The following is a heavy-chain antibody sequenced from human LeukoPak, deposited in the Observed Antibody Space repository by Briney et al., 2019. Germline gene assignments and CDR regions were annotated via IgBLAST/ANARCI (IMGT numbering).Heavy chain of an antibody. V-gene: IGHV3-13*05. CDR2: IGTAGDP. Sequence: GGSLRLSCAASGFTFSSYDMHWVRQATGKGLEWVSAIGTAGDPYYPGSVKGRLTISRENAKNPLYLQMNSLRAGDTAVYYCARVVRGAYYGMDVWGKGTTVTVSS. D-gene: IGHD3-10*02. CDR1: GFTFSSYD. J-gene: IGHJ6*04. CDR3: ARVVRGAYYGMDV.